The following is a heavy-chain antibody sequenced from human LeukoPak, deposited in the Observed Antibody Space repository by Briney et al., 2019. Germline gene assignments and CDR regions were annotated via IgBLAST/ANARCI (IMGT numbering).Heavy chain of an antibody. D-gene: IGHD7-27*01. CDR2: IYYSGST. V-gene: IGHV4-39*01. Sequence: SETLSLTCTVSGGSISNSNYYWGWTRQPPGKGLEWIGNIYYSGSTYYNPSLKSRVNMSVDTSKNQFSLKLSSVTAADTAVYYCASLLNGGVAHWFDPWGQGTLVTVFS. CDR3: ASLLNGGVAHWFDP. CDR1: GGSISNSNYY. J-gene: IGHJ5*02.